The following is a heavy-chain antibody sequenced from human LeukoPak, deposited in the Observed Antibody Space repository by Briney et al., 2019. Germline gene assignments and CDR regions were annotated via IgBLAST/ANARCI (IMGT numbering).Heavy chain of an antibody. CDR3: ARVDLYGENWFDP. V-gene: IGHV1-69*13. J-gene: IGHJ5*02. D-gene: IGHD4-17*01. Sequence: SVKVSCKASGGTFSSYAISWVRQAPGQGLEWMGGIIPIFGTANYAQKFQGRVTITADESTSTAYVELSSLRSEDTAVYYCARVDLYGENWFDPWGQGTLVTVSS. CDR1: GGTFSSYA. CDR2: IIPIFGTA.